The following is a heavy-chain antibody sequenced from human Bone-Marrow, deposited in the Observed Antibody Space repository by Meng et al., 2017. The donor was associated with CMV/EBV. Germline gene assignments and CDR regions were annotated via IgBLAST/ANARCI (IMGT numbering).Heavy chain of an antibody. V-gene: IGHV1-2*02. D-gene: IGHD2-2*01. Sequence: ASVKVSYKASGYTFTGYYMHWVRQAPGQGLEWMGWINPNSGGTNYAQKFQGRVTMTRDTSISTAYMELSRLRSDDTAVYYCARVVYCSSTSCYFYFDYWGQGTLVTVSS. J-gene: IGHJ4*02. CDR3: ARVVYCSSTSCYFYFDY. CDR1: GYTFTGYY. CDR2: INPNSGGT.